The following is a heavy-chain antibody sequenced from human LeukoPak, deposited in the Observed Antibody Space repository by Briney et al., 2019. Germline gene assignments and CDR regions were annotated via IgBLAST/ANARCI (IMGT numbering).Heavy chain of an antibody. V-gene: IGHV3-33*06. CDR1: GFTFSSYG. D-gene: IGHD2-2*02. J-gene: IGHJ4*02. CDR3: AKDSDREYQLLYPFDY. Sequence: GRSLRLSCAASGFTFSSYGMHWVRQAPGKGLEWVAVIWYDGSNKYYADSVKGRFTISRDNSKNTLYLQMNSLRAEDTAVYYCAKDSDREYQLLYPFDYWGQGTLVTVSS. CDR2: IWYDGSNK.